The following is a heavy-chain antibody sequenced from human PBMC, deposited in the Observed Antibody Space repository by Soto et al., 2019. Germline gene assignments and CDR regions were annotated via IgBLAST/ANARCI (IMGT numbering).Heavy chain of an antibody. CDR2: IYPGDSDT. CDR1: GYSFTSYW. Sequence: GESLKISCKGSGYSFTSYWIGWVRQMPGKGLEWMGIIYPGDSDTRYSPSFQGKVTISADKSISTAYLQWSSLKASDTAMYYCARIRGITMVRGAPYYFDYWGQGTLVTVSS. D-gene: IGHD3-10*01. CDR3: ARIRGITMVRGAPYYFDY. J-gene: IGHJ4*02. V-gene: IGHV5-51*01.